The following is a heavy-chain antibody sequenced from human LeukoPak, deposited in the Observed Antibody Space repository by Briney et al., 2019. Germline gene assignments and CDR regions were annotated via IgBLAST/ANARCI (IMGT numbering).Heavy chain of an antibody. J-gene: IGHJ4*02. V-gene: IGHV5-51*01. CDR1: GYSFTSYW. CDR2: IYPGDSDT. D-gene: IGHD6-13*01. Sequence: GESLKISCKGSGYSFTSYWIAWVRQKPGKGLEWMGIIYPGDSDTRYSPSFQGQVTISADKSISTAYLQWSSLKASDTAMYYCARRVGSSSSLFDYWGQGTLVTVSS. CDR3: ARRVGSSSSLFDY.